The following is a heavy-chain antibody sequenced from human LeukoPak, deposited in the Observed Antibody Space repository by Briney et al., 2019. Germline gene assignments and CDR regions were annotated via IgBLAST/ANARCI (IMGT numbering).Heavy chain of an antibody. Sequence: GGSLRLSCAASGFTFSSYGMHWVRQAPGKGLEWVAVISYDGSNKYYADSVKGRFTISRDNSKNTLYLQMNSLRAEDTAVYYCAKGPTQLRPYDYWGQGTLVTVSS. D-gene: IGHD4-23*01. CDR3: AKGPTQLRPYDY. CDR2: ISYDGSNK. V-gene: IGHV3-30*18. J-gene: IGHJ4*02. CDR1: GFTFSSYG.